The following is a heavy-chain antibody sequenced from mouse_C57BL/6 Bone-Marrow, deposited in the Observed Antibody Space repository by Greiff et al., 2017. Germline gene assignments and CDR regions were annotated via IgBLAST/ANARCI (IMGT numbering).Heavy chain of an antibody. CDR3: ARRGYSMDY. J-gene: IGHJ4*01. CDR2: IYPGDGDT. CDR1: GYAFRSSW. Sequence: QVQLQQSGPELAKPGASVKISCKASGYAFRSSWMNWVKQRHGKGLEWIGRIYPGDGDTNDNGKFKGKATLTADKYSSTAYMQLSSLTSEDFAVYFCARRGYSMDYWGQGTSGTVSS. V-gene: IGHV1-82*01.